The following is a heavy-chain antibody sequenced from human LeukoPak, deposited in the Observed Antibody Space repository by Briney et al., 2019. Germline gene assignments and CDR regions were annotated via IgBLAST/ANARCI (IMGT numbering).Heavy chain of an antibody. CDR3: ATKVAGTSHFSY. CDR2: ISDSGSAI. Sequence: GGSLRLSCAASGFSISTFEMNWVRQAPGKGLEWVSYISDSGSAIQHADSVRGRFAISRDNAKNSLYLEMHSLRVEDTAVYYCATKVAGTSHFSYWGQGTLVTVSS. D-gene: IGHD6-19*01. V-gene: IGHV3-48*03. CDR1: GFSISTFE. J-gene: IGHJ4*02.